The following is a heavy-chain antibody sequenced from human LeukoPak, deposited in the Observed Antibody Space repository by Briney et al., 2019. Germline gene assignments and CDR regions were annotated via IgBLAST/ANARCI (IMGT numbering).Heavy chain of an antibody. V-gene: IGHV7-4-1*02. CDR2: INTNTGNP. J-gene: IGHJ5*02. Sequence: GASVKVSCKASGYTFTSYARNWVRQAPGQGLEWMGWINTNTGNPTYAQGFTGRFVFSLATSVSTAYLQISSLKAEDTAVYYCARVEYGTGVHCSSTSCYGLWFDPWGQGTLVTVSS. CDR1: GYTFTSYA. D-gene: IGHD2-2*01. CDR3: ARVEYGTGVHCSSTSCYGLWFDP.